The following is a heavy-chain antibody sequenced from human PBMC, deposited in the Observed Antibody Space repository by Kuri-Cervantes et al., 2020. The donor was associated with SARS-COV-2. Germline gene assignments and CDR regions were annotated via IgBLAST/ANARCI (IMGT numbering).Heavy chain of an antibody. CDR1: GYSFSSYW. Sequence: GESLCLSCTGSGYSFSSYWIGWMRQMPGKGLEWMGNIYSGGCDTSYSPSFQGQVTISADKSISTSYLQWSSLTASDTAMYYCARRLGSVWFDPWGQGTLVTVSS. J-gene: IGHJ5*02. CDR2: IYSGGCDT. V-gene: IGHV5-51*01. CDR3: ARRLGSVWFDP. D-gene: IGHD3-16*01.